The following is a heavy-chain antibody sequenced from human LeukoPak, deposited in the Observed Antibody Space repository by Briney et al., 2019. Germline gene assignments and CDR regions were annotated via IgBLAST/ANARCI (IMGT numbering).Heavy chain of an antibody. CDR1: GFTFSIYS. V-gene: IGHV3-21*01. Sequence: GGSLRLSCAASGFTFSIYSMNWVRQAPGKGLEWVSSISSSSSYIYYADSVKGRFTISRDNAKNSLYLQMNSLRAEDTAVYYCATTTVTTRYYYYYMDVWGKGTTVTVSS. CDR2: ISSSSSYI. CDR3: ATTTVTTRYYYYYMDV. D-gene: IGHD4-17*01. J-gene: IGHJ6*03.